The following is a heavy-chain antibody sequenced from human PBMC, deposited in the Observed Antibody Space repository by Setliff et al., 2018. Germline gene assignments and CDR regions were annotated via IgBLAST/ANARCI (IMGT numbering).Heavy chain of an antibody. D-gene: IGHD3-22*01. V-gene: IGHV1-46*01. J-gene: IGHJ3*02. CDR1: GYAFTNYY. Sequence: VKVSCKASGYAFTNYYIHWVRQAPGQGLEWMGLINPSGGTTTYAQKFLGRLTMTSDTSAGTVSMDMSSLRSEDTAVYYCARDRISRYYDSGAHAFDIWGQGTMVTVSS. CDR3: ARDRISRYYDSGAHAFDI. CDR2: INPSGGTT.